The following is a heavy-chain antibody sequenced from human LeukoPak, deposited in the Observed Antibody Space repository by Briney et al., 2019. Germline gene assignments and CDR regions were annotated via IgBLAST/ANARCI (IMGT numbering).Heavy chain of an antibody. CDR3: ARSRIGSQFDF. CDR1: GSIFTGYY. Sequence: ASVKVSCKAYGSIFTGYYMHWVRQAPGQGLEWMGWINPNSGGTNFAQKFQGRVTMTRDTSISTAYMDLSRLRSDDTAVYYCARSRIGSQFDFWGQGTLVIVSS. D-gene: IGHD1-26*01. CDR2: INPNSGGT. V-gene: IGHV1-2*02. J-gene: IGHJ4*02.